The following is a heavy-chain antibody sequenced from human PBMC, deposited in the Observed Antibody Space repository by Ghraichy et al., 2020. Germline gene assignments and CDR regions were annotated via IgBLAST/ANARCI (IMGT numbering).Heavy chain of an antibody. CDR1: GGSFSGYY. Sequence: SQTLSLTCAVYGGSFSGYYWSWIRQPPGKGLEWIGEINHSGSTNYNPSLKSRVTISVDTSKNQFSLKLSSVTAADTAVYYCARGLVVVPAAIRTNWFDPWGQGTLVTVSS. V-gene: IGHV4-34*01. CDR3: ARGLVVVPAAIRTNWFDP. J-gene: IGHJ5*02. CDR2: INHSGST. D-gene: IGHD2-2*02.